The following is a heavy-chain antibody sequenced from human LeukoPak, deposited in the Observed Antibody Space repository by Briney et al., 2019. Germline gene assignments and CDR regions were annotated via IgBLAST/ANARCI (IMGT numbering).Heavy chain of an antibody. CDR3: ARAFGGYSSSSNDY. CDR2: INPNSGGT. CDR1: GYTFTGYY. D-gene: IGHD6-6*01. V-gene: IGHV1-2*02. J-gene: IGHJ4*02. Sequence: ASVTVSCKASGYTFTGYYMHWVRQAPGQGLEWMGWINPNSGGTNYAQKFQGRVTMTRDTSISTAYMELSRLRSDDTAVYYCARAFGGYSSSSNDYWGQGTLVTVSS.